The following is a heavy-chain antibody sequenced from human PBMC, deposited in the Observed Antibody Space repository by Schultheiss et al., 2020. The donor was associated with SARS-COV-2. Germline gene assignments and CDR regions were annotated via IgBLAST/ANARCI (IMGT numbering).Heavy chain of an antibody. D-gene: IGHD3-10*01. V-gene: IGHV1-69*13. CDR2: IIPIFGTA. CDR1: GYTFTGYY. J-gene: IGHJ4*02. CDR3: ARTNYGSGSYYNY. Sequence: SVKVSCKASGYTFTGYYMHWVRQAPGQGLEWMGGIIPIFGTANYAQKFQGRVTITADESTSTAYMELSSLRSEDTAVYYCARTNYGSGSYYNYWGQGTLVTVSS.